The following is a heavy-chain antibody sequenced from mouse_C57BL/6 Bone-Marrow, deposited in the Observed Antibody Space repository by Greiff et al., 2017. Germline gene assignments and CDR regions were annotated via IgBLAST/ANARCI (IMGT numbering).Heavy chain of an antibody. V-gene: IGHV1-62-3*01. CDR2: IDPNSGGT. D-gene: IGHD1-1*01. CDR3: ARFITTVVARRTYYAMDY. J-gene: IGHJ4*01. CDR1: GYTFTSYW. Sequence: QVQLQQSGAELVKPGASVKLSSKASGYTFTSYWMHWVKQRPGRGLEWIGRIDPNSGGTKYNEKFKSKATLTVDKPSSTAYMQLSSLTSEDSAVYYCARFITTVVARRTYYAMDYWGQGTSVTVSS.